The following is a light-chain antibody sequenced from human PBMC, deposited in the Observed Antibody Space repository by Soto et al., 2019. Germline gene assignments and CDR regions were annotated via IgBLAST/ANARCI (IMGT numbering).Light chain of an antibody. CDR3: QQYESSPLT. V-gene: IGKV3-20*01. CDR2: GPS. CDR1: QSLISRY. J-gene: IGKJ4*01. Sequence: EIVLTQSPGTLSLSPGERATLSCRASQSLISRYLAWYQQKPGQAPRLLIYGPSTRATGIPDRFSGSGSGTDFTLIISRLEPEDFAMYYCQQYESSPLTFGGGTKVEIK.